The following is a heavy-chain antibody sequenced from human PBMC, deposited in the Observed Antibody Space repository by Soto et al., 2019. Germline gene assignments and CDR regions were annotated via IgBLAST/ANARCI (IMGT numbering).Heavy chain of an antibody. CDR3: ARDRYPCSSTSCYADAFDI. CDR2: INPSGGST. J-gene: IGHJ3*02. V-gene: IGHV1-46*03. Sequence: QVQLVQSGAEVKKPGASVKVSCKASGYTFTSYYMHWVRQALGQGLEWMGVINPSGGSTSYAQKFQGRVTMTRDTSTSTVYMELSSLRSEDTAVYYCARDRYPCSSTSCYADAFDIWGQGTMVTVSS. CDR1: GYTFTSYY. D-gene: IGHD2-2*01.